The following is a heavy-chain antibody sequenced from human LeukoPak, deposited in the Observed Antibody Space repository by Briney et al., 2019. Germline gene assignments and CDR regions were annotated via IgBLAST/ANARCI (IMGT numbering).Heavy chain of an antibody. CDR3: ARPNPYNYGTDAFDI. Sequence: SETLSLTCAVSGYSISSGYYWGRIRQPPGKGLEWIGSIYHSGSTYYNPSLKSRVTISVDTSKNQFSLKLSSVTAADTAVYYCARPNPYNYGTDAFDIWGQGTMVTVSS. CDR2: IYHSGST. V-gene: IGHV4-38-2*01. CDR1: GYSISSGYY. D-gene: IGHD4-17*01. J-gene: IGHJ3*02.